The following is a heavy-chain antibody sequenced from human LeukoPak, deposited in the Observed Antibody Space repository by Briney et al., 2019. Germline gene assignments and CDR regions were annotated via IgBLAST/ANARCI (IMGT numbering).Heavy chain of an antibody. D-gene: IGHD2-21*01. CDR1: GFTFTSYG. J-gene: IGHJ4*02. CDR3: ARDHGHKSVDY. V-gene: IGHV1-18*01. CDR2: ISAYNGNT. Sequence: ASVKVSCKASGFTFTSYGISWLRQAPGQGLEWMGWISAYNGNTNYAQKFQGRVTMTTDTSTSTLYMEVRSLRSDDTAVYYCARDHGHKSVDYWGQGTLSPSPQ.